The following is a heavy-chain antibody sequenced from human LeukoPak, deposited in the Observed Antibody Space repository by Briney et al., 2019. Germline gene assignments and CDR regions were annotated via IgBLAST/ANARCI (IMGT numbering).Heavy chain of an antibody. D-gene: IGHD6-6*01. CDR1: GGSISSYY. CDR2: IYYSGST. Sequence: SETLSLTCTVSGGSISSYYWSWIRQPPGKGLEWIGSIYYSGSTYYNPSLKSRVTISVDTPKNQFSLKLSSVTAADTAVYYCARLPIAARRGFDYWGQGTLVTVSS. J-gene: IGHJ4*02. V-gene: IGHV4-59*05. CDR3: ARLPIAARRGFDY.